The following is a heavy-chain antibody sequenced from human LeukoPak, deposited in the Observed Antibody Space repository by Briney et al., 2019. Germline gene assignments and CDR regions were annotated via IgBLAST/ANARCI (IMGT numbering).Heavy chain of an antibody. J-gene: IGHJ6*03. D-gene: IGHD3-10*01. CDR2: INPSGGST. CDR1: GYTFTSYY. CDR3: ARVPMVRRVTHYYYMDV. V-gene: IGHV1-46*01. Sequence: ASVKVSCKASGYTFTSYYMHWVRQAPGQGLEWMGMINPSGGSTSYAQKFQGKVTMTRDMSTSTVYMELSSLRSEDTAVYYCARVPMVRRVTHYYYMDVWGKGTTVTVSS.